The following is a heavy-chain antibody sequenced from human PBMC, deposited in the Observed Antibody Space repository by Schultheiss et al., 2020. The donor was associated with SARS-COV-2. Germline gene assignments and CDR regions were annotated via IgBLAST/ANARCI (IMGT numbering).Heavy chain of an antibody. J-gene: IGHJ4*02. V-gene: IGHV3-66*01. Sequence: GESLKISCAASGFTFGDYAMSWFRQAPGKGLEWVSVIYSGGSTYYADSVKGRFTISRDNSKNMLYFQMNSLRAEDTAMYYCARVEMYSSSWGSYFDYWGQGTLVTVSS. CDR1: GFTFGDYA. D-gene: IGHD6-13*01. CDR2: IYSGGST. CDR3: ARVEMYSSSWGSYFDY.